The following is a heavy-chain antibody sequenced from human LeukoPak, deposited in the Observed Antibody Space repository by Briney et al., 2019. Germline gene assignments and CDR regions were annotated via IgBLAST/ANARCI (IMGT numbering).Heavy chain of an antibody. V-gene: IGHV3-11*01. CDR2: ISGNGGDI. CDR3: AKAQSGSYPNAFDI. D-gene: IGHD1-26*01. J-gene: IGHJ3*02. CDR1: GFTFSDNY. Sequence: GGSLRLSCAASGFTFSDNYMTWVRQAPGKGLEWLSYISGNGGDILYADSVKGRFTISRDNAKNLLYLQMNSLRAEDTAVYYCAKAQSGSYPNAFDIWGQGTMVTVSS.